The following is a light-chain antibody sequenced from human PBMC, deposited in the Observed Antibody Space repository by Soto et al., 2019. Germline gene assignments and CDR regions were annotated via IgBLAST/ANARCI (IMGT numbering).Light chain of an antibody. J-gene: IGLJ3*02. CDR2: MNS. CDR3: VAWDDNLGSRV. CDR1: RSNIGSAI. V-gene: IGLV1-47*01. Sequence: QSVLTQPTSLSGTPGQTVTISCIGSRSNIGSAIVHWYQQLPGTAPKHLIYMNSQRPSGVPDRFSGSKSGTSASLVITGLRPEDEADYYCVAWDDNLGSRVFGGGTKLTVL.